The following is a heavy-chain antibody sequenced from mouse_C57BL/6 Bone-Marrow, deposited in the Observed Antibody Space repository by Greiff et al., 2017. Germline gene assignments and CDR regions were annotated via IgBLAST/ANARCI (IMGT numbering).Heavy chain of an antibody. CDR3: ARYNWDLYYFDY. CDR2: ISHSGST. V-gene: IGHV3-8*01. D-gene: IGHD4-1*01. CDR1: GYSITSDY. J-gene: IGHJ2*01. Sequence: EVKLVESGPGLAKPSQTLSLTCSVTGYSITSDYWNWIRKFPGNKLEYMGYISHSGSTYYNPSHKSRISITRDTSKNQYYLQLNSVTTEDTATYYCARYNWDLYYFDYWGQGTTLTVSS.